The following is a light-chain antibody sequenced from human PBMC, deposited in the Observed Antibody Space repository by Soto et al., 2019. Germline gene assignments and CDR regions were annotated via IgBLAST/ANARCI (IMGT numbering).Light chain of an antibody. CDR3: SSYAGSNTVL. J-gene: IGLJ2*01. CDR2: EVS. Sequence: QSALTQPPSASGSPGQSVTISCTGTSSDVGGYNYVSWYQQHPGKAPKLMIYEVSKRPSGVPGRFSGSKSGNTASLTVSGLQAEDEAEYYCSSYAGSNTVLFGGGTKVTVL. CDR1: SSDVGGYNY. V-gene: IGLV2-8*01.